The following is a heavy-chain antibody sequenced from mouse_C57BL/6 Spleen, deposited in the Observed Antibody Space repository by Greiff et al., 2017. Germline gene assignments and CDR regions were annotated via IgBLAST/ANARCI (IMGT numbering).Heavy chain of an antibody. Sequence: HVKQSGPELVKPGASVKISCKASGYSFTDYNMNWVKQSNGKSLEWIGVINPNYGTTSYNQKFKGKATLTVDQSSSTAYMQLNSLTSEDSAVYYCARVVAGGSSPYYFDYWGQGTTLTVSS. CDR1: GYSFTDYN. J-gene: IGHJ2*01. V-gene: IGHV1-39*01. CDR2: INPNYGTT. D-gene: IGHD1-1*01. CDR3: ARVVAGGSSPYYFDY.